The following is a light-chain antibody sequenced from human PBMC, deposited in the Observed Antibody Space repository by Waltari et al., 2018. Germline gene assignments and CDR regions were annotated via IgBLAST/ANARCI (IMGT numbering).Light chain of an antibody. CDR3: CSYAGSTTFLYV. CDR2: EGT. Sequence: QSALTQPASVSGSPGQSITISCPGSSNVLVTYNLVSWYQQHPGKAPKLMIYEGTERPSGVSNRFSGSKSGNTASLTISGLQAEDEADYYCCSYAGSTTFLYVFGTGTKVTVL. V-gene: IGLV2-23*01. CDR1: SNVLVTYNL. J-gene: IGLJ1*01.